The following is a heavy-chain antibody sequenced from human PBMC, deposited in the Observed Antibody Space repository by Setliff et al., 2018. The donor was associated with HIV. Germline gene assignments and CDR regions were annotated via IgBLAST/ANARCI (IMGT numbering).Heavy chain of an antibody. J-gene: IGHJ4*02. Sequence: SETLSLTCTVSGGSISTYYWSWIRQPPGKGLEWIGSIYFTGSSDNNPSLKSRVTLSVDTSKHQFSLKLSSVTAADTAVYYCASEKVAWTVSDSFFEFWGQGVPVTAPQ. CDR2: IYFTGSS. CDR1: GGSISTYY. V-gene: IGHV4-59*01. D-gene: IGHD2-15*01. CDR3: ASEKVAWTVSDSFFEF.